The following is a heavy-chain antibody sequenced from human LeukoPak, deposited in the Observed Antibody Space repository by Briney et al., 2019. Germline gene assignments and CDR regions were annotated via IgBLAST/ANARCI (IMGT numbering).Heavy chain of an antibody. CDR2: ISYDGSNK. V-gene: IGHV3-30-3*01. CDR3: ARATTTVVTYFDY. D-gene: IGHD4-23*01. Sequence: GGSLRLSRAASGFTFSSYAMHWVRQAPGKGLEWVAVISYDGSNKYYADSVKGRFTISRDNSKNTLYLQMNSLRAEDTAVYYCARATTTVVTYFDYWGQGTLVTVSS. J-gene: IGHJ4*02. CDR1: GFTFSSYA.